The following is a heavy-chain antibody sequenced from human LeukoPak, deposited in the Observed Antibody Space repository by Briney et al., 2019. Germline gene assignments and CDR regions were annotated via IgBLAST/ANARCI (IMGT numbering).Heavy chain of an antibody. Sequence: HSGRSLRLSCAASGFTFSSYAMHWVRQAPGKGLEWVAVISYDGSNKYYADSVKGRFTISRDNPKNSLYLQMNSLRAEDTAVYYCAKGGATRGRFENWGQGTLVTVSS. V-gene: IGHV3-30*04. J-gene: IGHJ4*02. CDR2: ISYDGSNK. CDR3: AKGGATRGRFEN. CDR1: GFTFSSYA. D-gene: IGHD1-26*01.